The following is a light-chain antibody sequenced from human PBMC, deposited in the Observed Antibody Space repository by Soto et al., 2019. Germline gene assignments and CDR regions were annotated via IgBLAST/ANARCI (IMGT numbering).Light chain of an antibody. V-gene: IGLV2-14*03. CDR3: ISYTDRQSYL. CDR2: AVS. J-gene: IGLJ1*01. CDR1: SSDIGSYNH. Sequence: QSALAQPASVSGSPGQSITMSGSGTSSDIGSYNHVAWYQQFPGKSPKLMIYAVSDRPSGVSDRFSGSKSGITASLTISGLQTEDEADYYCISYTDRQSYLFGTGTKVTVL.